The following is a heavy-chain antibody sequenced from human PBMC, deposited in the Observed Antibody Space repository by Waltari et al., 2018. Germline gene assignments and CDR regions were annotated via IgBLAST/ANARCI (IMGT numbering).Heavy chain of an antibody. V-gene: IGHV1-69*05. CDR2: IIPIFGTA. J-gene: IGHJ4*02. CDR3: ATRVHSGWDFDY. CDR1: GGTVSSYA. D-gene: IGHD6-19*01. Sequence: QVQLVQSGAEVKKPGFSVKVSCTASGGTVSSYAISWVRQAPGQGLEWMGGIIPIFGTANYAQKFQGRVTITTDESTSTAYMELSSLRSEDTAVYYCATRVHSGWDFDYWGQGTLVTVSS.